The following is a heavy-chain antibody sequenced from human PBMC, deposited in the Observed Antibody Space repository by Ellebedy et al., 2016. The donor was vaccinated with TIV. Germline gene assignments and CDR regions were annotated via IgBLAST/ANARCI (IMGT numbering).Heavy chain of an antibody. CDR1: GFTFSSYG. CDR3: AKDYDSKGGRYFDL. Sequence: GESLKISCAASGFTFSSYGMHWVRQAPGKGLEWVAVISYDGSNKYYADSVKGRFTISRDNSKNTLYLQMNSLRAEDTAVYYCAKDYDSKGGRYFDLWGRGTLVTVSS. D-gene: IGHD3-16*01. V-gene: IGHV3-30*18. J-gene: IGHJ2*01. CDR2: ISYDGSNK.